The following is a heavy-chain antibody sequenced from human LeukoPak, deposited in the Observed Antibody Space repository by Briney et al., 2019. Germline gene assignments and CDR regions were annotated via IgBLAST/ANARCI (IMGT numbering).Heavy chain of an antibody. CDR1: GGSFSGYY. D-gene: IGHD4/OR15-4a*01. V-gene: IGHV4-34*01. CDR2: INHSGST. CDR3: ARQDNGLHYYGMDV. J-gene: IGHJ6*02. Sequence: PSETLSLTCAVYGGSFSGYYWSWIRQPPGKGLEWIGEINHSGSTNYNPSLKSRVTILVDTSKNQFSLKLSSVTAADTAVYYCARQDNGLHYYGMDVWGQGTTVTVSS.